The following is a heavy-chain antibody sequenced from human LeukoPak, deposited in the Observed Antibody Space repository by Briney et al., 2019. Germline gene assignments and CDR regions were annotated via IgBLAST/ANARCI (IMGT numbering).Heavy chain of an antibody. D-gene: IGHD3-10*01. CDR3: ARDLFSDYYGSDHWFDP. CDR1: GGSISSGNYY. CDR2: INTSGST. V-gene: IGHV4-61*02. Sequence: KPSETLSLTCTVSGGSISSGNYYWSWIRQPAGKGLEWIGRINTSGSTNYNPSLKSRVTISVDTSKNQFSLTLSSVTAADTAVYYCARDLFSDYYGSDHWFDPWGQGTLVTVSS. J-gene: IGHJ5*02.